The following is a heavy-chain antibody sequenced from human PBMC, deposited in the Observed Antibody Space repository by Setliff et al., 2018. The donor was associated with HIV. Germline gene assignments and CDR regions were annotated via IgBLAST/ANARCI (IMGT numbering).Heavy chain of an antibody. J-gene: IGHJ6*03. D-gene: IGHD4-17*01. CDR3: ARDLGVATNGDYGQVLYYHYMDV. V-gene: IGHV1-2*02. Sequence: ASVKVSCKTSGYTFSGYYLHWVRRAPGRGLEWMGWINPNSGATNYARNFQGRVTMTTDTSTSTAYMELRSLRSDDTAVYYCARDLGVATNGDYGQVLYYHYMDVWGKGTMVTVSS. CDR1: GYTFSGYY. CDR2: INPNSGAT.